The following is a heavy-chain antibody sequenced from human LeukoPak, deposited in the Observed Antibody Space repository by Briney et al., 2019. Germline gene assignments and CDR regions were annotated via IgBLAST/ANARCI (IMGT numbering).Heavy chain of an antibody. J-gene: IGHJ6*02. CDR2: VSWNSGTI. CDR1: GFTFDDYA. CDR3: ARVLLPLYGMDV. D-gene: IGHD3-22*01. Sequence: GRSLRLSCAASGFTFDDYAMHWVRQPPGKGLEWVSGVSWNSGTIAYAESVKGRFTISRDNAKNSLYLQMNSLRAGDTALYYCARVLLPLYGMDVWGQGTTVTVSS. V-gene: IGHV3-9*01.